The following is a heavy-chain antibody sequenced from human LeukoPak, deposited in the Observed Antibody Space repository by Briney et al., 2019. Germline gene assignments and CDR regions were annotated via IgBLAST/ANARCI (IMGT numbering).Heavy chain of an antibody. Sequence: GGSLRLSCTASGFSFSGHWMHWARQLPGKGLVWVSRISPTGSTTSYADSVKGRFTVSRDNAKNTLYLQVNNRRAEDTAVYYCARGPNSNWSGLDFWGQGTLLTVSS. CDR1: GFSFSGHW. CDR3: ARGPNSNWSGLDF. V-gene: IGHV3-74*01. J-gene: IGHJ4*02. D-gene: IGHD6-6*01. CDR2: ISPTGSTT.